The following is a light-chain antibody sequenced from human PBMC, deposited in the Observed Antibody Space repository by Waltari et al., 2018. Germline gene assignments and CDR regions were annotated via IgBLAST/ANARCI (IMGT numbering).Light chain of an antibody. CDR1: STDVGGYNF. J-gene: IGLJ2*01. CDR3: CSYVGGGTLV. Sequence: QSALTQPASVSGSPGQSITIPCVGTSTDVGGYNFFSWYQQHPGKVPKLMIYDVSKRPSGISYRFSGSKSGNTASLTISGLQAEDEADYYCCSYVGGGTLVFGGGTSVTVL. CDR2: DVS. V-gene: IGLV2-23*02.